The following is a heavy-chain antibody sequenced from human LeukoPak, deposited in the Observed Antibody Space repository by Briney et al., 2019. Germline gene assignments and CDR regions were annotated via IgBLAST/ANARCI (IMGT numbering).Heavy chain of an antibody. J-gene: IGHJ4*02. D-gene: IGHD3-10*01. CDR3: ATDFGEAMVRGVITPGAFDY. Sequence: GASVKVSCKVSVYTLTELSMHWVRQAPGKGLEWMGGFDPEYGETIYAQKFQGRVTMTEDTSTDTDYMELSSLRSEDTAVYYCATDFGEAMVRGVITPGAFDYWGQGTLVTVSS. V-gene: IGHV1-24*01. CDR2: FDPEYGET. CDR1: VYTLTELS.